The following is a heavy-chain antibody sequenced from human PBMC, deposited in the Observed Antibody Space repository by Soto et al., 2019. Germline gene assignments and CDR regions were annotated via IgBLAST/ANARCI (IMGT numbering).Heavy chain of an antibody. CDR1: GFTFSGSA. D-gene: IGHD6-19*01. CDR2: IRSKANSYAT. Sequence: GGSLRLSCAASGFTFSGSAMHWVRQASGKGLEWVGRIRSKANSYATAYAASVKGRFTISRDDSKNTAYLQMNSLKTEDTAVYYCTRQRPGYSSGWYDAFDSWGQGTMVTVSS. CDR3: TRQRPGYSSGWYDAFDS. V-gene: IGHV3-73*01. J-gene: IGHJ3*02.